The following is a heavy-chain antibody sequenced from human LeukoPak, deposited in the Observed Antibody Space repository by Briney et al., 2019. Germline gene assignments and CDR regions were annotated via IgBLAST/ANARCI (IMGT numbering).Heavy chain of an antibody. Sequence: GRSLRLSCAASGFTFSSYGMHWVRQAPGKGLEWVPVIWYDGSNKYYADSVKGRFTISRDNSKNTLYLQMNSLRAEDAAVYYCAKDPRGSYSRDYYYYMDVWGKGTTVTVSS. D-gene: IGHD1-26*01. CDR2: IWYDGSNK. CDR1: GFTFSSYG. CDR3: AKDPRGSYSRDYYYYMDV. V-gene: IGHV3-33*06. J-gene: IGHJ6*03.